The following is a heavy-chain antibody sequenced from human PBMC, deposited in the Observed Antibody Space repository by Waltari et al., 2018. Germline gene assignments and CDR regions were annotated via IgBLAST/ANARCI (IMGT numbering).Heavy chain of an antibody. CDR2: ISYDGSNK. J-gene: IGHJ6*02. D-gene: IGHD5-18*01. Sequence: QMQLVESGGGVVQPGRSLRLSCAASGFTFSSYGMHWVRQAPGKGLEWVAVISYDGSNKYYADSVKDRFTISRDNSKNTLYLQMNSLRAEDTAVYYCAKSRGYSYGLAYYYGMDVWGQGTTVIVSS. CDR1: GFTFSSYG. CDR3: AKSRGYSYGLAYYYGMDV. V-gene: IGHV3-30*18.